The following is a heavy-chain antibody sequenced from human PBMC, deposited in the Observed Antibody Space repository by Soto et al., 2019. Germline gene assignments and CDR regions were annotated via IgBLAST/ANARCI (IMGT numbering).Heavy chain of an antibody. Sequence: SETLSLTCTVSGGSISSGDYYWSWIRQPPGKGLEWIGYIYYSGSTYYNPSLKSRVTISVDTSKNQFSLKLSSVTAADTAVYYCAIRGYSYGLPCFDYWGQGTLVTVSS. J-gene: IGHJ4*02. D-gene: IGHD5-18*01. CDR3: AIRGYSYGLPCFDY. V-gene: IGHV4-30-4*01. CDR2: IYYSGST. CDR1: GGSISSGDYY.